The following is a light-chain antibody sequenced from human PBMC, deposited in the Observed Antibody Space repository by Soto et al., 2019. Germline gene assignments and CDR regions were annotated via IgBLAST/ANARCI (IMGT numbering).Light chain of an antibody. V-gene: IGKV1-5*01. CDR2: DAS. CDR1: QSISIW. J-gene: IGKJ1*01. Sequence: DIQMTQSPSTLSASAGDRVTITCRASQSISIWLAWYQQKPVKAPNLLIYDASTLERGVPSRFSGTGSGTEFTLTIDRLQPDDFATYYCQQYSSNSAFGPGTKVDIK. CDR3: QQYSSNSA.